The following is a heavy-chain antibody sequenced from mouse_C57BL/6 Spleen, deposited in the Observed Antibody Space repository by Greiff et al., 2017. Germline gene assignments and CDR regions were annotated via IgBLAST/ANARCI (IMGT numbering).Heavy chain of an antibody. CDR3: ASYYGSSYDFDY. CDR1: GFNIKDYY. D-gene: IGHD1-1*01. V-gene: IGHV14-2*01. J-gene: IGHJ2*01. CDR2: IDPEDGET. Sequence: VQLKESGAELVKPGASVKLSCTASGFNIKDYYMHWVKQRTEQGLEWIGRIDPEDGETKYAPKFQGKATITADTSSNTAYLQLSSLTSEDTAVYYCASYYGSSYDFDYWGQGTTLTVSS.